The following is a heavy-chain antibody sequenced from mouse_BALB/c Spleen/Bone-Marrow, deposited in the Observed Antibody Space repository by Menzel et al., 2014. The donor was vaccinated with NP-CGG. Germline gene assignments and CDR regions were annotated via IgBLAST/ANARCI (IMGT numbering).Heavy chain of an antibody. CDR2: INPSNGGT. CDR1: GYTFTSYY. J-gene: IGHJ3*01. CDR3: TREGDSPFAY. Sequence: VQVVESGAELVKPGASVKLSCKASGYTFTSYYMYWVKRRPEQGLEWIGEINPSNGGTNFNEKFKSKATLTVDKSSSTAYMQLSSLTSEDSAVYYCTREGDSPFAYWGQGTLVTVSA. D-gene: IGHD2-13*01. V-gene: IGHV1S81*02.